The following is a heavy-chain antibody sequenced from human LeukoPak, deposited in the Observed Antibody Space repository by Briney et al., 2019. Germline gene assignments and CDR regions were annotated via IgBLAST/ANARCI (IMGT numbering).Heavy chain of an antibody. J-gene: IGHJ4*02. CDR3: AEATPRTPGHFDY. D-gene: IGHD4-23*01. V-gene: IGHV3-20*04. CDR2: INWSGRST. Sequence: GGSLRLSCTASGFNFEDYDMTWVGQVPGKGLEWVSGINWSGRSTGYADSVKGRFTISRDNAKNSLYLQMKNLRAGEDTALYYCAEATPRTPGHFDYWGQGTLVTVSS. CDR1: GFNFEDYD.